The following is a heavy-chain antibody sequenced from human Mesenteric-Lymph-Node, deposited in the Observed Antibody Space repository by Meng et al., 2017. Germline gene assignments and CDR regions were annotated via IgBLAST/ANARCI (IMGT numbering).Heavy chain of an antibody. Sequence: VQLFGCGGGVVQPGGSLRLSCTASGFTFSSYASSWVRQAPGKGLEWVSGINSGGGTYYADSVKGRFTISRDNSKNTLYMQMNSLRVEDTAVYYCANGYSPDYWGQGTLVTVSS. CDR3: ANGYSPDY. CDR1: GFTFSSYA. V-gene: IGHV3-23*01. CDR2: INSGGGT. J-gene: IGHJ4*02. D-gene: IGHD5-12*01.